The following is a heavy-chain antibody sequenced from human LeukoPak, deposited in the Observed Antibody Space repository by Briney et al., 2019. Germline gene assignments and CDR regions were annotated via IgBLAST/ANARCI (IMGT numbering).Heavy chain of an antibody. CDR2: IYSGGST. D-gene: IGHD6-13*01. CDR1: EFSVGSNY. CDR3: ARFEAVAGDFDY. V-gene: IGHV3-66*01. Sequence: GGSLRLSCAASEFSVGSNYMTWVRQAPGKGLEWVSLIYSGGSTYYADSVKGRFTISRDNSKNTLYLQMNSLRAEDTAVYYCARFEAVAGDFDYWGQGTLVTVSS. J-gene: IGHJ4*02.